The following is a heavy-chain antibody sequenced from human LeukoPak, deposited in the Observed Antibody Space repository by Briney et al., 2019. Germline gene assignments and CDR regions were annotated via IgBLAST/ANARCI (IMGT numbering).Heavy chain of an antibody. D-gene: IGHD4-17*01. CDR2: ISGSGGST. J-gene: IGHJ4*02. CDR3: AKAYSRMTTVTTSVDY. Sequence: GGSLRLSRAASGFTFSSYAMSWVRQAPGKGLEWVSAISGSGGSTYYADSVKGRFTISRDNSKNTLYLQMNSLRAEDTAVYYCAKAYSRMTTVTTSVDYWGQGTLVTVSS. CDR1: GFTFSSYA. V-gene: IGHV3-23*01.